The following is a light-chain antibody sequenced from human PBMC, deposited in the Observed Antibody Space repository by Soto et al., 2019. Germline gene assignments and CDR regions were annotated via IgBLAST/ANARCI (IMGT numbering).Light chain of an antibody. CDR2: VAS. CDR1: QSVSTN. V-gene: IGKV3-15*01. J-gene: IGKJ4*01. CDR3: QQYNNWPLT. Sequence: EVAVTQSPATLSVSPGERVTLSCRASQSVSTNLAWYQQKPGQAPRPLISVASTRSTDFPARFSGSGSGTEFTLTISSLQSEDLAVYYCQQYNNWPLTFGGGTKVEIK.